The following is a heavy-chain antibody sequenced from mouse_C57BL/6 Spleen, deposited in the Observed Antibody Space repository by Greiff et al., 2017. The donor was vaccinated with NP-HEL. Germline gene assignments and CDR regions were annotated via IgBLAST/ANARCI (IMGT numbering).Heavy chain of an antibody. CDR2: LSSGSSTI. J-gene: IGHJ2*01. CDR3: ARTPFYYGSSYYFDY. V-gene: IGHV5-17*01. D-gene: IGHD1-1*01. CDR1: GFTFSDYG. Sequence: EVMLVESGGGLVKPGGSLKLSCAASGFTFSDYGMHWVRQAPEKGLEWVAYLSSGSSTIYYADTVKGRFTISRDNAKNTLFLQMTSLRSEDTAMYYCARTPFYYGSSYYFDYWGQGTTLTVSS.